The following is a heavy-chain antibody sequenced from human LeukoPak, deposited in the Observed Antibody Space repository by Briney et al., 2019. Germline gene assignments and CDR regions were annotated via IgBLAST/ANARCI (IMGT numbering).Heavy chain of an antibody. CDR2: IYYSGST. Sequence: TETLSLTCTVSGGSISSSSYYWGWIRQPPGKGLEWIGSIYYSGSTYYNPSLKSRVTISVDTSKNQFSLKLSSVTAADTAVYYCARLHYGGNHGYYYYYMDVWGKGTTVTISS. V-gene: IGHV4-39*01. D-gene: IGHD4-23*01. J-gene: IGHJ6*03. CDR3: ARLHYGGNHGYYYYYMDV. CDR1: GGSISSSSYY.